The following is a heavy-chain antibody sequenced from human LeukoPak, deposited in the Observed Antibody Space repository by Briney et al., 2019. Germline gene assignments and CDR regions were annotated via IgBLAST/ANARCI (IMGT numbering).Heavy chain of an antibody. D-gene: IGHD3-10*01. CDR2: INHSGST. CDR3: ARGGGGYYGSGSYRRFHWFDP. Sequence: SETLSLTCAVYGGSFSGYYWSWIRQPPGKGLEWIGEINHSGSTNYNPSLKSRVTISVDTSKNQFSLKLSSVTAADTAVYYCARGGGGYYGSGSYRRFHWFDPWGQGTLVTVSS. CDR1: GGSFSGYY. J-gene: IGHJ5*02. V-gene: IGHV4-34*01.